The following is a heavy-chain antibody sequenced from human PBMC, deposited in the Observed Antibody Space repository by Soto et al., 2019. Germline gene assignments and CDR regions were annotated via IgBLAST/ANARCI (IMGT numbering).Heavy chain of an antibody. J-gene: IGHJ4*02. CDR1: GFTFSSYG. CDR2: INTDGGIT. Sequence: PGGSLRLSCAASGFTFSSYGMHWVRQVPGKGLEWVSRINTDGGITSQADSVKGRFTICRDNEKNTLYLKMNSRRADETAVYYGPRIKPRGYDYFEYWGQGTLVTVSS. D-gene: IGHD3-22*01. V-gene: IGHV3-74*01. CDR3: PRIKPRGYDYFEY.